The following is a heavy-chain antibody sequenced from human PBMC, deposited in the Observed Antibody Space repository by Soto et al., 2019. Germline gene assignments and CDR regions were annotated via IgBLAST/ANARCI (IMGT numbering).Heavy chain of an antibody. V-gene: IGHV1-3*01. CDR3: ARGNTVTANDY. CDR1: GYTFTSYA. D-gene: IGHD4-4*01. J-gene: IGHJ4*02. CDR2: INAGNGNT. Sequence: AASVKVSCKASGYTFTSYAMHWVRQAPGQRLEWMGWINAGNGNTKYSQKFQGRVTITRDTSASTAYMELSSLRSEDTAVYDCARGNTVTANDYWGQGTLVTVSS.